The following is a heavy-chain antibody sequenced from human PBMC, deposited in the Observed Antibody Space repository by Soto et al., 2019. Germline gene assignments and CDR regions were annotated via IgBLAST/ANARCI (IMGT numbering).Heavy chain of an antibody. V-gene: IGHV4-30-4*01. CDR2: VYYSGTT. CDR3: ATYYDSSGPTFDY. D-gene: IGHD3-22*01. Sequence: SETLSLTCTVSGGSISSGDHYWSWVRQPPGKGLEWIGYVYYSGTTYYNPSLKSRLSISVDTSKNQFSLNLNSVTAADTVVYYCATYYDSSGPTFDYWGQGTLVTVSS. J-gene: IGHJ4*02. CDR1: GGSISSGDHY.